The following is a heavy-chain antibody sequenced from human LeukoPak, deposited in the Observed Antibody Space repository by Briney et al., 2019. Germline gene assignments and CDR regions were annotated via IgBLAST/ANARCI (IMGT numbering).Heavy chain of an antibody. CDR2: IYWHEDK. V-gene: IGHV2-5*01. D-gene: IGHD3-10*01. J-gene: IGHJ4*02. Sequence: SGPTLLHPRPTLTLTFTFSGFSLSTRGGGVDWIRQPPVKALEWLSLIYWHEDKRYIPSLKSRLTITEDTSNNQMGLKMTNLDPVHTATYYCAHRHSQSYFYWVQGTLVTVSS. CDR3: AHRHSQSYFY. CDR1: GFSLSTRGGG.